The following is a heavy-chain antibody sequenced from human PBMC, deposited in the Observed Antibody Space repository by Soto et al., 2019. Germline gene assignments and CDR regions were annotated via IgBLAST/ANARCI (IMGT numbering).Heavy chain of an antibody. CDR1: GYTFTTDD. V-gene: IGHV1-8*01. CDR3: AKGQRRYYYASGSYNRWFDS. Sequence: ASVKVSCQASGYTFTTDDINWVRQGTGQGLEWMGWMNPNSGNTGYAQKFQGRVTMTRDTSINTAYMELSSLRSEDTAVYYCAKGQRRYYYASGSYNRWFDSWGQGTLVTVSS. CDR2: MNPNSGNT. D-gene: IGHD3-10*01. J-gene: IGHJ5*01.